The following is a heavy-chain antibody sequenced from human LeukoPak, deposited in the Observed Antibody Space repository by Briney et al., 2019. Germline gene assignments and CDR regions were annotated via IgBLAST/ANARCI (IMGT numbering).Heavy chain of an antibody. CDR1: GFTFSSYS. Sequence: PGGSLRLSCAASGFTFSSYSMNWVRQAPGEGLEWVSSISSSSSYIYYADSVKGRFTISRDNAKNSLYLQMNSLRAEDTAVYYCARVLHDPGTVWFDPWGQGTLVTVSS. J-gene: IGHJ5*02. D-gene: IGHD6-13*01. CDR3: ARVLHDPGTVWFDP. CDR2: ISSSSSYI. V-gene: IGHV3-21*01.